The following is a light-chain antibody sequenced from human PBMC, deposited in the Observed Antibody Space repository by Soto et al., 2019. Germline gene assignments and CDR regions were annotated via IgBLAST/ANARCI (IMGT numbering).Light chain of an antibody. CDR3: SSYAGSNYV. J-gene: IGLJ1*01. V-gene: IGLV2-8*01. CDR1: SSDVGGYNY. CDR2: EVS. Sequence: QSVLTQPPSASGSPGQSVTISCTGTSSDVGGYNYVSWYQQHPGKAPKLMIYEVSKRPSGVPDRFSGSKSGNTASLTVSGLQAEDEADYYCSSYAGSNYVFGTVT.